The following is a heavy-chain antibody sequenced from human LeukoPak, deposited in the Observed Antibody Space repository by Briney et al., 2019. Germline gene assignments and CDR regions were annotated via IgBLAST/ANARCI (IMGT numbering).Heavy chain of an antibody. J-gene: IGHJ4*02. CDR3: ASPLGRSSGWYGFPFDY. CDR2: ISGSGGST. V-gene: IGHV3-23*01. CDR1: GFTFSSYA. D-gene: IGHD6-19*01. Sequence: PGGSLRLSCAASGFTFSSYAMSWVRQAPGKGLEWVSAISGSGGSTYYADSVKGRFTISRGNSKNTLYLQMNSLRAEDTAVYYCASPLGRSSGWYGFPFDYWGQGTLVTVSS.